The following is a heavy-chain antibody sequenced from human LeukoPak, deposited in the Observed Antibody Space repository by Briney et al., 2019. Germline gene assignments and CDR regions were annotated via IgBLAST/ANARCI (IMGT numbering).Heavy chain of an antibody. Sequence: GGSLRLSCAASGFTFSSYAMHWVRQAPGKGLEWVAVISYDGSNKYYADSVKGRFTISRDNSKNTLYLQMNSLRAEDTAVYYCARAYPNANCFDYWGQGTLVAVSS. CDR1: GFTFSSYA. CDR3: ARAYPNANCFDY. V-gene: IGHV3-30*04. CDR2: ISYDGSNK. D-gene: IGHD1-1*01. J-gene: IGHJ4*02.